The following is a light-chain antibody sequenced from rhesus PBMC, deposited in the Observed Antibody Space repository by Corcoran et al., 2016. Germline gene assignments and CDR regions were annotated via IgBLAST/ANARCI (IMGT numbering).Light chain of an antibody. CDR1: RDINNW. Sequence: DIRMTQSPSSLSASVGDRVTITCQASRDINNWLAWYQQKPGKAPKLLIYVASSLESGVPSRFSGSVSGTDFTLTITNLQPEDFATYYCQQHNTTPYNFGQGTKVEI. CDR3: QQHNTTPYN. CDR2: VAS. J-gene: IGKJ2*01. V-gene: IGKV1-21*01.